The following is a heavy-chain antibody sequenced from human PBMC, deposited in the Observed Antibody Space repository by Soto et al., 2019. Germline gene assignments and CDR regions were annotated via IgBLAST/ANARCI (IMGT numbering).Heavy chain of an antibody. J-gene: IGHJ4*02. CDR1: GGSISTVDYW. V-gene: IGHV4-30-4*01. D-gene: IGHD7-27*01. Sequence: QVQLQESGPGLVKPSQTLSLTCTVSGGSISTVDYWWSWIRQSPDMGLEWIGHIYDGGRTYKNPSLESRVTMSGDTSKSQLSLTLSSVSAADTAVYYGAGGPSGDKVDSWGQGTLVTVSS. CDR2: IYDGGRT. CDR3: AGGPSGDKVDS.